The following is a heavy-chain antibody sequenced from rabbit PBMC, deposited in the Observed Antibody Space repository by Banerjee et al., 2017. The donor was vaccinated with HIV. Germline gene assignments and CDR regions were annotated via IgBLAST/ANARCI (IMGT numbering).Heavy chain of an antibody. CDR2: IYTGSGAT. J-gene: IGHJ4*01. CDR3: ARSHNTEYYDL. CDR1: GLDFGSSYW. Sequence: QEQLVESGGGLVQPEGSLTLTCKASGLDFGSSYWICWVRQAPGKGLEWIGCIYTGSGATYYASWVNGRFTISRSTSLNTVTLQLTSLTAADTATYFCARSHNTEYYDLWGPGTLVTVS. V-gene: IGHV1S47*01. D-gene: IGHD7-1*01.